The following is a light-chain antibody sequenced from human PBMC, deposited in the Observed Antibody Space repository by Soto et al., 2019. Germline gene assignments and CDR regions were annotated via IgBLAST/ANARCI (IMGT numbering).Light chain of an antibody. J-gene: IGKJ4*01. CDR1: QSILSSSNNKNY. CDR3: QQYYGTPIT. CDR2: WAS. V-gene: IGKV4-1*01. Sequence: DIVMTQSPDSLAVSLGERATINCKSSQSILSSSNNKNYLGWYQKKPGQPPKLLIYWASTRESGVPDRLSGSGSGTDFTLTISSLQAEDVAVYYGQQYYGTPITFGGGTKVEIK.